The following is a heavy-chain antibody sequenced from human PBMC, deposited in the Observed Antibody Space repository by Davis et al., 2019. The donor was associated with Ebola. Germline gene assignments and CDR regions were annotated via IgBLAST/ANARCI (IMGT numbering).Heavy chain of an antibody. Sequence: PGGSLRLSCAASGFTFSSYAMHWVRQAPGKGLEWVAVISYDGSNKYYADSVKGRFTISRDNSKNSLYLQMNSLRDEDTAVYYCARPRITMIVADAFDIWGQGTMVTVSS. CDR1: GFTFSSYA. D-gene: IGHD3-22*01. CDR3: ARPRITMIVADAFDI. V-gene: IGHV3-30-3*01. CDR2: ISYDGSNK. J-gene: IGHJ3*02.